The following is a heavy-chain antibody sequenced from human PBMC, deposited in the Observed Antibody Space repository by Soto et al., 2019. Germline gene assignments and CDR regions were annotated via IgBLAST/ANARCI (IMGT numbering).Heavy chain of an antibody. V-gene: IGHV3-33*08. CDR1: GFTFSSYG. Sequence: VQLVESGGGLVQPGGSLRLSCAASGFTFSSYGMHWVRQAPGKGLDWVAVIWYDGSNKYYADPVKGRFTISRDNSKNTLYLQMNSLRVEDTAVYYCARAQYSGSYFDACDIWGQGTMVTVSS. J-gene: IGHJ3*02. CDR2: IWYDGSNK. CDR3: ARAQYSGSYFDACDI. D-gene: IGHD1-26*01.